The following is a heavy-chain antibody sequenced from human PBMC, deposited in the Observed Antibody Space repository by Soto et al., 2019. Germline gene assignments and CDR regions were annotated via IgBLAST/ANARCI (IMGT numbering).Heavy chain of an antibody. V-gene: IGHV4-59*01. CDR1: GGSISSYY. CDR3: VRVESITMVRGVIISPDWFDP. CDR2: IYYSGST. D-gene: IGHD3-10*01. J-gene: IGHJ5*02. Sequence: SETLSLTCTVSGGSISSYYWSWIRQPPGKGLEWIGYIYYSGSTNYNPSLKSRVTISVDTSKNQFSLKLSSVTAADTAVYYCVRVESITMVRGVIISPDWFDPWGQGTLVTVSS.